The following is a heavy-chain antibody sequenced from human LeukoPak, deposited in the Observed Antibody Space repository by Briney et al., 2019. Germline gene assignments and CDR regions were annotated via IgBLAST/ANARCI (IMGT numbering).Heavy chain of an antibody. CDR1: GFTFSSYA. J-gene: IGHJ4*02. CDR2: ISSNGGST. Sequence: GVSLRLSCAASGFTFSSYAMLWVRQAPGKGLEYVSAISSNGGSTYYAISVKGRFTISRDNSKNTMYLQMGSLRAEDMAVYYCVTNFDPDVDWGQGTLVTVSS. V-gene: IGHV3-64*01. CDR3: VTNFDPDVD. D-gene: IGHD3-9*01.